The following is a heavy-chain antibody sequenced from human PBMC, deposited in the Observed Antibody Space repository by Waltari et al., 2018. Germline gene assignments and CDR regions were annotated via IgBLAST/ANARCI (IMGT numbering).Heavy chain of an antibody. V-gene: IGHV4-34*01. CDR2: INHSGST. Sequence: QVQLQQWGAGLLKPSETLSLTCAVYGGSFSGYYWSWIRPPPGKGLEWIGEINHSGSTNYNPSLKSRVTISVDTSKNQFSLKLSSVTAADTAVYYCARGGSGYSYGPSGSYSTSFQHWGQGTLVTVSS. CDR3: ARGGSGYSYGPSGSYSTSFQH. D-gene: IGHD5-18*01. CDR1: GGSFSGYY. J-gene: IGHJ1*01.